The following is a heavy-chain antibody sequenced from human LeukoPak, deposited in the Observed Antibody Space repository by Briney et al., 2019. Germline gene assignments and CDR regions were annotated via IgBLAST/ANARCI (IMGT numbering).Heavy chain of an antibody. CDR1: GYSFTNYW. CDR3: ARQGAARQNWFDP. J-gene: IGHJ5*02. Sequence: GESLKISCQVSGYSFTNYWIGWVRQMPGKGLEWMGSIDPGDSDTRYSPSFQGQVTISADKSISTAYLQWSSLKASDTAMYYCARQGAARQNWFDPWGQGTLVTVSS. D-gene: IGHD6-6*01. CDR2: IDPGDSDT. V-gene: IGHV5-51*01.